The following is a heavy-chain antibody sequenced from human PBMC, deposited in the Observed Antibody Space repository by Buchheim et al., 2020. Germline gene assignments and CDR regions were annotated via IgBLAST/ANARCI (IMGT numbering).Heavy chain of an antibody. J-gene: IGHJ4*02. CDR1: GGSISSSSYY. CDR3: ARTPGIAAAGTGDY. Sequence: QLQLQESGPGLVKPSETLSLTCTVSGGSISSSSYYWGWIRQPPGKGLEWIGSIYYSGSTYYNPSLRSRVTISVDTSKNQFSLKLSSVTAADTAVYYCARTPGIAAAGTGDYWGQGTL. V-gene: IGHV4-39*07. D-gene: IGHD6-13*01. CDR2: IYYSGST.